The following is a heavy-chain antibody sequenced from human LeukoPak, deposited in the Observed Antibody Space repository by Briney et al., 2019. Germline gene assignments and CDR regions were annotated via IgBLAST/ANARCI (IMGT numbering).Heavy chain of an antibody. D-gene: IGHD5-24*01. V-gene: IGHV4-30-4*01. J-gene: IGHJ4*02. CDR2: KYHRGST. Sequence: SQTLSLTCTVFGDSINDYYWSWIHQPPGKGLEWIGYKYHRGSTSYNPSLEGRVTISLDTSKNQFSLKLQSVTAADTAVYYCARRDDYFDSWGQGTLVTVSS. CDR1: GDSINDYY. CDR3: ARRDDYFDS.